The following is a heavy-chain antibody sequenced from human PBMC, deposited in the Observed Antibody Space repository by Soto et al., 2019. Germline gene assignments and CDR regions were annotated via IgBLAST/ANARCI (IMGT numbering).Heavy chain of an antibody. V-gene: IGHV3-23*01. CDR2: IRGSGVST. CDR3: AEALDQIRDFDWLPD. Sequence: EVQLLEAGGGLVQPGGSLRLSCAASGFTLSSYAMSWVRQAPGKGLEWVSAIRGSGVSTYYADPVKGRFTISRDISKNTLYLQMNSLRAEDTAVYYCAEALDQIRDFDWLPDWGQGTLVTVSS. CDR1: GFTLSSYA. J-gene: IGHJ4*02. D-gene: IGHD3-9*01.